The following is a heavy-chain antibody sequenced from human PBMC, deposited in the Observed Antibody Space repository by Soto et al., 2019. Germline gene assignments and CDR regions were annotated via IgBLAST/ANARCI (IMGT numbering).Heavy chain of an antibody. CDR2: IYYTGHT. V-gene: IGHV4-39*01. CDR3: GRQYDFWSPYYYTMDV. CDR1: GDAVSSVSYY. D-gene: IGHD3-3*01. Sequence: SETLSLTCTVSGDAVSSVSYYWGWVRQPPGKGLEWIGNIYYTGHTFYNPSLKSRVTISVDTSKNQFSLNLTSVTAADTAVYFCGRQYDFWSPYYYTMDVWGQGTTVTVSS. J-gene: IGHJ6*02.